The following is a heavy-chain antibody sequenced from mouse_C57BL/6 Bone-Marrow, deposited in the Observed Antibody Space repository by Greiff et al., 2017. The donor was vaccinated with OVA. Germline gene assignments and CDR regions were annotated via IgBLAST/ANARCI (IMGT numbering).Heavy chain of an antibody. CDR1: GYTFTSYW. CDR2: IDPSDSYT. J-gene: IGHJ2*01. D-gene: IGHD2-5*01. V-gene: IGHV1-69*01. CDR3: AREYSNYPYYFDY. Sequence: QVQLQQPGAELVMPGASVKLSCKASGYTFTSYWMHSVKQRPGQGLEWIGEIDPSDSYTNYNQKFKGKSTLTVDKSSSTAYMQLSSLTSEDSAVYYYAREYSNYPYYFDYWGQGTTLTVSS.